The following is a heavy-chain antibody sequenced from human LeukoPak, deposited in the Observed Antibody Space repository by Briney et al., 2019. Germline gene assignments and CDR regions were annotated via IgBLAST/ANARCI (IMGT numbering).Heavy chain of an antibody. Sequence: GGSLRLSCAASGFTFSNAWMSWVRQTPGKGLEWVGRIKSKPDGGTIDHAAPVKGRFTISRDDSKNTLYLQMNSLKTEDTAVYYCATGEALDIWGQGTLVTVSS. CDR1: GFTFSNAW. V-gene: IGHV3-15*01. J-gene: IGHJ3*02. CDR2: IKSKPDGGTI. CDR3: ATGEALDI.